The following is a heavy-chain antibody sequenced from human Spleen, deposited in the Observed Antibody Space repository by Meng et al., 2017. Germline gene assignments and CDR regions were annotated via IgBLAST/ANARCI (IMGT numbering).Heavy chain of an antibody. D-gene: IGHD2-2*01. Sequence: GGSLRLSCAASGFTFSSYAMHWVRQAPGKGLEWVAVISYDGSNKYYADSVKGRFTISRDNSKNTLYLQMNSLRVEDTAVYYCASVGLRGMVVPVDMLPWGQGTLVTVSS. CDR3: ASVGLRGMVVPVDMLP. CDR1: GFTFSSYA. J-gene: IGHJ5*02. V-gene: IGHV3-30*07. CDR2: ISYDGSNK.